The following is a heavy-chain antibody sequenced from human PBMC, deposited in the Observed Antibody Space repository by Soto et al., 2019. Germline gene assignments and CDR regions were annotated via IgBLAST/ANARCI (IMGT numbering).Heavy chain of an antibody. CDR1: GGSISSYY. D-gene: IGHD2-2*01. Sequence: QVQLQESGPGLVKPSETLSLTCTVSGGSISSYYWSWIRQPPGKGLEWIGYIYYSGSTNYNPSLKSRVTISVDTSKTQFSLKLSSVTAADTAVYYCARQVVPAATYYYYGMDVWGQGTTVTVSS. J-gene: IGHJ6*02. CDR2: IYYSGST. V-gene: IGHV4-59*01. CDR3: ARQVVPAATYYYYGMDV.